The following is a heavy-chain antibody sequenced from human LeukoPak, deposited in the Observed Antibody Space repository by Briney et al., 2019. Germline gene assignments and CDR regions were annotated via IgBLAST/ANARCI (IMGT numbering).Heavy chain of an antibody. D-gene: IGHD4-11*01. V-gene: IGHV4-39*07. CDR1: GGSISSGGYY. J-gene: IGHJ4*02. CDR3: AREGQSYYFDY. CDR2: IYHSGST. Sequence: SETLSLTCTVSGGSISSGGYYWSWIRQPPGKGLEWIGSIYHSGSTYYNPSLKSRVTISVDTSMNQFSLKLSSVTAADTAVYYCAREGQSYYFDYWGQGTLVTVSS.